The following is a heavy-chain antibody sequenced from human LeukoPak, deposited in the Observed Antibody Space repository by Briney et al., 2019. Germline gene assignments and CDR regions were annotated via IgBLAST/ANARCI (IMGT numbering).Heavy chain of an antibody. V-gene: IGHV3-74*01. D-gene: IGHD3-10*01. J-gene: IGHJ4*02. CDR2: INSDGSST. Sequence: GGSLRLSCAASGFTFSSYWMHWVRQAPGKGLVWVSRINSDGSSTSYADSVKGRFTISRDNSKNTLYLQMNSLRAEDTAVYYCAKDWVTMVRGVIDFDYWGQGTLVTVSS. CDR1: GFTFSSYW. CDR3: AKDWVTMVRGVIDFDY.